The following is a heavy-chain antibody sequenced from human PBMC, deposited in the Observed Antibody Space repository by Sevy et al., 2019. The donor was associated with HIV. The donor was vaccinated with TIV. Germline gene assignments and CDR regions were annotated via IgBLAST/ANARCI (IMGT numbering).Heavy chain of an antibody. CDR3: AKFSSGAGSATGAFDI. J-gene: IGHJ3*02. V-gene: IGHV3-23*01. CDR2: ISGSGGST. D-gene: IGHD1-26*01. CDR1: GFTFSSYA. Sequence: GGSLRLSCAASGFTFSSYAMSWVRQAPGKGLEWVSAISGSGGSTYYADSVKGRFTISRDNSKTTLYLQMNSLRAEDTAVYYCAKFSSGAGSATGAFDIWGQWTMVTVSS.